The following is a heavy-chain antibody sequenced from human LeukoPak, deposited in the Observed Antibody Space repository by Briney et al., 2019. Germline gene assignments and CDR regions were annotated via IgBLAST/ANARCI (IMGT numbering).Heavy chain of an antibody. CDR1: GGSIRSSNYY. CDR3: ATYYGY. CDR2: IYYSGST. J-gene: IGHJ4*02. Sequence: PSETLSLTCTVSGGSIRSSNYYWGWIRQPPGKGLEWIGSIYYSGSTYYNPSLKSRVTMSVDTSKNQFSLELSSVTAADTAVYYCATYYGYWGQGTLVTVSS. D-gene: IGHD1-26*01. V-gene: IGHV4-39*01.